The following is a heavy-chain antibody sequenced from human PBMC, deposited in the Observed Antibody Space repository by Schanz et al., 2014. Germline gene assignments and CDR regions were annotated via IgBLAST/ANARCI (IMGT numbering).Heavy chain of an antibody. CDR3: ASLIGTTSAHFYGMDA. CDR1: GFTVTSYY. CDR2: IYSGDNT. D-gene: IGHD1-7*01. J-gene: IGHJ6*02. V-gene: IGHV3-53*01. Sequence: EMQLVESGGGLIQPGGSLRLSCAASGFTVTSYYMSWVRQAPGKGLEWVSVIYSGDNTYYADSVKGRFTISRDNSKNTVYLQTNSLRAEDTAVYFCASLIGTTSAHFYGMDAWGQGTTVTVSS.